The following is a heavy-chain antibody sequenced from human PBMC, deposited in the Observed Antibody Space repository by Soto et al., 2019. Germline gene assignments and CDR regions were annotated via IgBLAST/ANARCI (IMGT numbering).Heavy chain of an antibody. CDR1: GGSFSGYY. Sequence: QVQLQQWGAGLLKPSETLSLTCAVYGGSFSGYYWSWIRQPPGKGLEWIGEINHSGSTNYNPSLKSRVTISVDTSKNQFSLKLSSATAADTAVYYCARGLRFSWGTAYGMDVWGQGTTVTVSS. CDR2: INHSGST. CDR3: ARGLRFSWGTAYGMDV. D-gene: IGHD4-17*01. V-gene: IGHV4-34*01. J-gene: IGHJ6*02.